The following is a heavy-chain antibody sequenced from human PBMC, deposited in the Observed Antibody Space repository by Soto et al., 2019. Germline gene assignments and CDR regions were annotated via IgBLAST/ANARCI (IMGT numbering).Heavy chain of an antibody. Sequence: GGSLRLSCAASGFPFSSYWMSWVLQAPGKGLEWVANIKQDGSEKYYVDSVKGRFTISRDNAKNSLYLQMNSLRAEDTAVYYCARDSKPIVVVVAATPAPVDYWGQGTLVTVSS. D-gene: IGHD2-15*01. J-gene: IGHJ4*02. V-gene: IGHV3-7*01. CDR2: IKQDGSEK. CDR1: GFPFSSYW. CDR3: ARDSKPIVVVVAATPAPVDY.